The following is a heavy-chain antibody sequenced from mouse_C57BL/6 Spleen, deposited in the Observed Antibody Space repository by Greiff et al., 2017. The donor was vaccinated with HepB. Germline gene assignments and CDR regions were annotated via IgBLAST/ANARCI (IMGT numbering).Heavy chain of an antibody. CDR2: IDPETGGT. Sequence: QVQLQQSGAELVRPGASVTLSCKASGYTFTDYEMHWVKQTPVHGLEWIGAIDPETGGTAYNQKFKGKAILTADKSSSTAYMELRSLTSEDSAVYYCTRAYDGPLFAYWGQGTLVTVSA. D-gene: IGHD2-3*01. J-gene: IGHJ3*01. CDR1: GYTFTDYE. CDR3: TRAYDGPLFAY. V-gene: IGHV1-15*01.